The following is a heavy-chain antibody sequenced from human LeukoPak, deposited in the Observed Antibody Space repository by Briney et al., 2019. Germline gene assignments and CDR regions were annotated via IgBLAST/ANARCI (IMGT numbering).Heavy chain of an antibody. CDR2: IYYSGST. V-gene: IGHV4-59*01. Sequence: SETLSLTCTVSGGSISSYYWSWIRQPPGKGLEWIGYIYYSGSTNYNPSLKSRVTISVDTSKNQFSLKLSSVTAADTAVYYCAREMDIVATGHYFDYWGQGTLVTVSS. CDR3: AREMDIVATGHYFDY. J-gene: IGHJ4*02. CDR1: GGSISSYY. D-gene: IGHD5-12*01.